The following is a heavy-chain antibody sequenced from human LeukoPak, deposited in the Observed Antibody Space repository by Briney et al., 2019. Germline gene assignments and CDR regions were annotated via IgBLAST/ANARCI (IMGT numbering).Heavy chain of an antibody. CDR3: ARERLGATTFDY. J-gene: IGHJ4*02. V-gene: IGHV4-4*07. Sequence: PSETLSLTCSVSGDSISSYYWSWIRQPGGKGLEWIGRIYASGSTNYNPALKSRVTMSLDTSKNQFSLNLISVTAADTAVYYCARERLGATTFDYWGQGTLVTVSS. CDR1: GDSISSYY. CDR2: IYASGST. D-gene: IGHD1-26*01.